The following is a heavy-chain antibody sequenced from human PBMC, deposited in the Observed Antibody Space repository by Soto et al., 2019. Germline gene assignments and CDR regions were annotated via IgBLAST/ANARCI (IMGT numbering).Heavy chain of an antibody. D-gene: IGHD2-15*01. V-gene: IGHV4-39*01. J-gene: IGHJ3*02. CDR2: IYYSGST. Sequence: SETLSLTCTVSGGSISSSSYYWGWIRQPPGKGLEWIGSIYYSGSTYYNPSLKSRVTISVDTSKNQFSLKLSSVTAADTAVYYCARQIRLGEDYSAFDIWGQGTMVTVSS. CDR3: ARQIRLGEDYSAFDI. CDR1: GGSISSSSYY.